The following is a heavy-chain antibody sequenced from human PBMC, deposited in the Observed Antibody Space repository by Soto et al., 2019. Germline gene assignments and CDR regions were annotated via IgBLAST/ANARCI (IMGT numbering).Heavy chain of an antibody. V-gene: IGHV1-8*01. CDR2: MNPNSGNT. CDR3: ARWDSSSWTIDY. J-gene: IGHJ4*02. Sequence: ASLKVSCKASGYTFTSYDINWVRQATGQGLEWMGWMNPNSGNTGYAQKFQGRVTMTRNTSISTAYMELSSLRSEDTAVYYCARWDSSSWTIDYWGQGTLVTVSS. CDR1: GYTFTSYD. D-gene: IGHD6-13*01.